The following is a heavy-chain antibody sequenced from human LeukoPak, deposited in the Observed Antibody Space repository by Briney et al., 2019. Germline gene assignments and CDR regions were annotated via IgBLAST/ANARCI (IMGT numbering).Heavy chain of an antibody. CDR1: GFSFSSYG. CDR3: AKDRHFDWLLPFY. CDR2: ISGSGSNT. D-gene: IGHD3-9*01. J-gene: IGHJ4*02. Sequence: GGSLRLSCAASGFSFSSYGMSWVRQAPGKGLEWVSAISGSGSNTYYADSVKGRFTISRDNSKNTLYPQMNSLRAEDTAIYYCAKDRHFDWLLPFYWGQGTLVTVSS. V-gene: IGHV3-23*01.